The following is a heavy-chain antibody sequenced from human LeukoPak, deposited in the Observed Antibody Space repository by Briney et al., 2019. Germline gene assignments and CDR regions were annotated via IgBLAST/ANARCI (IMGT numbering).Heavy chain of an antibody. CDR3: ATVASSFYYFDY. CDR1: GYTFTDYY. CDR2: VDPEDGET. D-gene: IGHD6-6*01. V-gene: IGHV1-69-2*01. Sequence: ASVKVSCKVSGYTFTDYYMHWVQQASGKGLEWMGLVDPEDGETIYAEKFQGRVTITADTSTDTAYMELSSLRSEDTAVYYCATVASSFYYFDYWGQGTLVTVSS. J-gene: IGHJ4*02.